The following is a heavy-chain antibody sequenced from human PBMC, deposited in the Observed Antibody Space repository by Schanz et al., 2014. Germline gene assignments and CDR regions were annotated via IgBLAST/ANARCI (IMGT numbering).Heavy chain of an antibody. Sequence: QVQLVQSGAEVKEPGASVKLSCKASGYTFTRSGISWVRQAPGQGLEWMGWIGGSDGNTNFAQKFKGRVTMTTDTSTSTVYMELRSLTSDDSAVYYCARDRDQWDGNYLDYWGQGTLVTVSS. CDR1: GYTFTRSG. CDR2: IGGSDGNT. J-gene: IGHJ4*02. V-gene: IGHV1-18*01. CDR3: ARDRDQWDGNYLDY. D-gene: IGHD1-26*01.